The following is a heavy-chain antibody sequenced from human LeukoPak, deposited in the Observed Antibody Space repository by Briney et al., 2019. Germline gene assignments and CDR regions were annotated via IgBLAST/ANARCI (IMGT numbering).Heavy chain of an antibody. CDR2: INPNSGGT. CDR1: GYTFTGYY. Sequence: ASVKVSCKASGYTFTGYYMHWVRQAPGQGLEWMRWINPNSGGTNYAQKFQGRVTMTRETSISTAHMELSRLRSDDTAVYYCVRGGYYDILTGYLNYWGQGTLVTVSS. CDR3: VRGGYYDILTGYLNY. D-gene: IGHD3-9*01. J-gene: IGHJ4*02. V-gene: IGHV1-2*02.